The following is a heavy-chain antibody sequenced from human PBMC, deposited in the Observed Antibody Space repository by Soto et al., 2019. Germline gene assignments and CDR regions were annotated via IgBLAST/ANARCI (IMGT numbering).Heavy chain of an antibody. CDR1: GGTFSKYS. J-gene: IGHJ6*02. CDR2: ITPFVDTS. Sequence: QVRLVQSGAEVKKPGSSVKVSCKVSGGTFSKYSLSWVRQTPGQGLEWMGGITPFVDTSNYAQRFLGRVTITPDKPPNTAFLEVRGLKSEDTALYFCASTIYFNGSSSYSRHYYGMDVWGQGTTVTVSS. CDR3: ASTIYFNGSSSYSRHYYGMDV. D-gene: IGHD1-26*01. V-gene: IGHV1-69*06.